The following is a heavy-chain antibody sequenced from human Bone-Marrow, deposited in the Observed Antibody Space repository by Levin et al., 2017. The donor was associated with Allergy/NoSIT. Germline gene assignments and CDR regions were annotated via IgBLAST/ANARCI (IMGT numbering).Heavy chain of an antibody. J-gene: IGHJ6*04. D-gene: IGHD2-2*01. CDR3: AKGVSGLVPTTRVGDV. CDR1: GFTFSSYA. V-gene: IGHV3-23*01. CDR2: ISDGGAAT. Sequence: PGGSLRLSCAASGFTFSSYAMNWVRQTPGMGLEWVSTISDGGAATYYADSVRGRFTLSRDNSKNTLYLQMNSLRAEDTAIYYCAKGVSGLVPTTRVGDVWGKGTTVTVSS.